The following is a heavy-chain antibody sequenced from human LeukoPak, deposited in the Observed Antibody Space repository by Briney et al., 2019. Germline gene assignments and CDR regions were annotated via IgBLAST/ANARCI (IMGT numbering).Heavy chain of an antibody. CDR3: AKNLYSSSWYDYYGMDV. Sequence: GGSLRLSCAASGFIFSSYGMHWVRQAPGKGLEGGAVISYDGSNKYYADSVKGRFTISRDNSKNTLYLQMNSLRAEDTAVYYCAKNLYSSSWYDYYGMDVWGQGTTVTVSS. CDR2: ISYDGSNK. D-gene: IGHD6-13*01. J-gene: IGHJ6*02. CDR1: GFIFSSYG. V-gene: IGHV3-30*18.